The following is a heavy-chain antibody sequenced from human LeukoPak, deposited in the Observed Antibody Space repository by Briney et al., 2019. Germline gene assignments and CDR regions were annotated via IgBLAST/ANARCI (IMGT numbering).Heavy chain of an antibody. D-gene: IGHD7-27*01. V-gene: IGHV1-8*01. J-gene: IGHJ4*02. CDR2: MSPNSGDT. CDR3: VRTPPNWGFDY. Sequence: ASVKVSCKASGYTFTTHDINWVGQATGQGLEWLGWMSPNSGDTGYAQKFQGRVTMTSDSSISTAYMELSSLRSEDTAIYYCVRTPPNWGFDYWGQGTLVTVSS. CDR1: GYTFTTHD.